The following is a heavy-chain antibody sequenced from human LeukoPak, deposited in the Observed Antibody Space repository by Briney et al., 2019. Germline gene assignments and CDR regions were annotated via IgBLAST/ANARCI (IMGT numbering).Heavy chain of an antibody. CDR2: ISWNSGSI. Sequence: GGSLRLSCAASGFTFDDYAMHWVRQAPGKGLEWVSGISWNSGSIGYADSVKGRFTISRDNAKNSLYLQMNSLGADDTAVYYCTRGSYGDYDYWGQGNLVTVSS. V-gene: IGHV3-9*01. D-gene: IGHD4-17*01. CDR3: TRGSYGDYDY. J-gene: IGHJ4*02. CDR1: GFTFDDYA.